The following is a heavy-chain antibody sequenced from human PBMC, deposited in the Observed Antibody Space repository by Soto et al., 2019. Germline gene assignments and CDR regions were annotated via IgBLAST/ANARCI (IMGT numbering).Heavy chain of an antibody. CDR3: AKAMGEHNVASRGYHWLYP. D-gene: IGHD2-2*01. CDR1: GDSVSSNSAA. CDR2: TYYRSKWYN. V-gene: IGHV6-1*01. J-gene: IGHJ5*02. Sequence: SQTLSLTGAISGDSVSSNSAAWNWIRQYPSRGLEWLGRTYYRSKWYNDYTVSVKSRITINPDTSKNQCSLQLNSVTPEDTAVNYCAKAMGEHNVASRGYHWLYPWRQGTL.